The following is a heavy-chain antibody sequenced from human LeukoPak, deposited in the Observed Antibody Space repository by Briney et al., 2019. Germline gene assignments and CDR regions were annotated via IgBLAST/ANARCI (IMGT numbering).Heavy chain of an antibody. D-gene: IGHD1-26*01. V-gene: IGHV4-34*01. CDR1: GGSFSGYY. CDR2: INHSGST. CDR3: VVHPDYYYYYMDV. Sequence: SETLSLTCAVYGGSFSGYYWSWIRQPPGKGLEWIGEINHSGSTNYNPSLKSRVTISVDTFKNQFSLKLSSVTAADTAVYYCVVHPDYYYYYMDVWGKGTTVTVSS. J-gene: IGHJ6*03.